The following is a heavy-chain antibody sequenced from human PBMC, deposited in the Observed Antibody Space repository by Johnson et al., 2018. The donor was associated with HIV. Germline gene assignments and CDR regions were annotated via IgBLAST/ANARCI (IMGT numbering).Heavy chain of an antibody. CDR1: GFTFSDHW. D-gene: IGHD3-16*01. CDR3: VRTSCTGARCLGYDPFDV. CDR2: MNGEGSST. J-gene: IGHJ3*01. Sequence: VQLVESGGGLVQPGGSLRLSCGASGFTFSDHWMQWVRQAPGKGLVWVSRMNGEGSSTSYEDAVKGRFTIARDNAKNTLFLEMKSLRAEDTAVYYCVRTSCTGARCLGYDPFDVWGQGTMVTVSS. V-gene: IGHV3-74*01.